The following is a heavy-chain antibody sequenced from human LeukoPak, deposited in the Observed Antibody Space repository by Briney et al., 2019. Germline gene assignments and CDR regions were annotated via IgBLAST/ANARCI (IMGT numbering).Heavy chain of an antibody. CDR1: GFTFSSYA. D-gene: IGHD3-16*01. Sequence: PGASLRLSCAASGFTFSSYAMGWVRQAPGKGLEWVSAISGSGGSTYYADSVKGRFTISRGNSKNTLYLQMNSLRAEDTAVYYCAKVLLMTHSPGDYWGQGTLVTVSS. J-gene: IGHJ4*02. CDR3: AKVLLMTHSPGDY. CDR2: ISGSGGST. V-gene: IGHV3-23*01.